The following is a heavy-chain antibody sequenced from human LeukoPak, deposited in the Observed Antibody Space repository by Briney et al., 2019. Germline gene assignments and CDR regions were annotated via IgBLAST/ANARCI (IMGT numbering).Heavy chain of an antibody. Sequence: PSETLSLTCAVYGGSFSGYYWSWIRQPPGKGLEWIGEINHSGSTNYNPSLKSRVTISVDTSKNQFSLKLSSVTAADTAVYYCARRQRRDGYNYLFDYWGQGTLVTVSS. CDR3: ARRQRRDGYNYLFDY. D-gene: IGHD5-24*01. CDR1: GGSFSGYY. J-gene: IGHJ4*02. CDR2: INHSGST. V-gene: IGHV4-34*01.